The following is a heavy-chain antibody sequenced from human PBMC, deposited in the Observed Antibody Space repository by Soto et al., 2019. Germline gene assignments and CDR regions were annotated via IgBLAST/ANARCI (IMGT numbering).Heavy chain of an antibody. V-gene: IGHV3-23*01. CDR3: ARVASDYINSVDN. CDR1: GFTFNAYA. D-gene: IGHD4-4*01. Sequence: EVQLLESGGGLVQPGGSLRLSCAASGFTFNAYAMTWVRQAPGKGLEWVSAIGGSGGNRYYADSVRGRFTIARDNSKETVDMQMNSLRLEDTAVYYCARVASDYINSVDNWGQGILVTVSS. CDR2: IGGSGGNR. J-gene: IGHJ4*02.